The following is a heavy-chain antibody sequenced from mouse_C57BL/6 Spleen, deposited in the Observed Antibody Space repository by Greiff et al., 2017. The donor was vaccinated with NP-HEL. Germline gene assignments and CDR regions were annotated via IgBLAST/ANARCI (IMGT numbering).Heavy chain of an antibody. D-gene: IGHD2-2*01. CDR2: IDPSDSYT. V-gene: IGHV1-50*01. Sequence: QVQLQQSGAELVKPGASVKLSCKASGYTFTSYWMQWVKQRPGQGLEWIGEIDPSDSYTNYNQKFKGKGTLTVDTSSSTAYMQLSSLTSEDSAVYYCARERLDYGYASWFAYWGQGTLVTVSA. CDR1: GYTFTSYW. CDR3: ARERLDYGYASWFAY. J-gene: IGHJ3*01.